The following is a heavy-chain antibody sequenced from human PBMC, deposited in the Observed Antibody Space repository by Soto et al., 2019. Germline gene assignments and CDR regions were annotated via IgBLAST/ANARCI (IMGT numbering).Heavy chain of an antibody. D-gene: IGHD2-21*02. Sequence: GGSLRLSCAASGFTFSGYEMNWVRQAPGKGLEWISYISSTGNTIYYADSVKGRFTISRDNAKNSLYLQMNSLRAEDTSVYYCASPMVPAPTDAFDVWGQGTMLTVSS. CDR3: ASPMVPAPTDAFDV. J-gene: IGHJ3*01. CDR2: ISSTGNTI. CDR1: GFTFSGYE. V-gene: IGHV3-48*03.